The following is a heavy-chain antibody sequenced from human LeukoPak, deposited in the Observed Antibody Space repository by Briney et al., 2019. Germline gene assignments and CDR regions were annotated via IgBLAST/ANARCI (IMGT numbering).Heavy chain of an antibody. CDR2: ISWSSGSI. J-gene: IGHJ4*02. CDR1: GFTFDDYA. V-gene: IGHV3-9*03. CDR3: AKDFGPEGGIAAAATPFDY. Sequence: PGRSLRLSCAASGFTFDDYAMHSVRQAPGKGLEWVSGISWSSGSIGYADSVKGRFTISRDNAKNSLYLQMNSLRAEDMALYYCAKDFGPEGGIAAAATPFDYWGQGTLVTVSS. D-gene: IGHD6-13*01.